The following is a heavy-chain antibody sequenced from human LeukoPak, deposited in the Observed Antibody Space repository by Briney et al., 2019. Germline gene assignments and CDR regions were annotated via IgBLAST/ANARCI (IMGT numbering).Heavy chain of an antibody. J-gene: IGHJ2*01. D-gene: IGHD1-14*01. CDR1: GGSIRNYY. CDR3: ARLTGSWYFDL. V-gene: IGHV4-59*08. Sequence: SETLSLTCSVSGGSIRNYYWSWIRQPPGKGLEWIGFIFHSGNSNYNPSLKSRVTISIDTSKNQFSLKLSSVTAADTAVYYCARLTGSWYFDLWGRGTLVTVSS. CDR2: IFHSGNS.